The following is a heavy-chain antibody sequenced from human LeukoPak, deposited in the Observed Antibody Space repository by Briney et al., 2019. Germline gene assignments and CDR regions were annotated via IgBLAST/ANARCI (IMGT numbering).Heavy chain of an antibody. J-gene: IGHJ4*02. CDR2: ISSSSSTI. CDR1: GFTFSSYS. CDR3: AREILWFGERGDY. Sequence: QPGGSLRLSCAASGFTFSSYSMNWVRQAPGKGLEWVSYISSSSSTIYYADSVKGRFTISRDNAKNSLYLQMNSLRAEDTAVYYCAREILWFGERGDYWGQGTLVTVSS. V-gene: IGHV3-48*01. D-gene: IGHD3-10*01.